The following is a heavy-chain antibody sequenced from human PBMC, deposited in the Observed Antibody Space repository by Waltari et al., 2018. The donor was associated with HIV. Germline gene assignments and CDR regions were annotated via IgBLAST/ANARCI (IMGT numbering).Heavy chain of an antibody. J-gene: IGHJ4*02. D-gene: IGHD3-10*01. CDR2: IYPGDSDT. V-gene: IGHV5-51*01. CDR1: GYSFTSYW. Sequence: EVQLVQSGAEVKKPGESLKISCKGSGYSFTSYWIGWVRQMPGKGLEWMGIIYPGDSDTRDSPSFQGQVTISADKSISTAYLQWSSLKASDTAMYYCARQNYYGSGSYRYFDYWGQGTLVTVSS. CDR3: ARQNYYGSGSYRYFDY.